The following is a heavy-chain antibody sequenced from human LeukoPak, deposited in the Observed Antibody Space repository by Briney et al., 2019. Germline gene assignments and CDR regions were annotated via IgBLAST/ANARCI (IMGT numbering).Heavy chain of an antibody. D-gene: IGHD4-17*01. CDR3: AKEDGL. V-gene: IGHV3-30*18. J-gene: IGHJ4*02. CDR1: GFTFSSYG. Sequence: GGSLRLSCAASGFTFSSYGMHWVRQAPGKGLEWVAVISYDGSNKYYADSVKGRFTISRDNSKNTLYLQMNSLRVEDTAVYYCAKEDGLWGQGTLVTVSS. CDR2: ISYDGSNK.